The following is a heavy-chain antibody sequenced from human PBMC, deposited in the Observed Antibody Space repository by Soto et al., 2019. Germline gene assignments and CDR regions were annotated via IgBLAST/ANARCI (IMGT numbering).Heavy chain of an antibody. D-gene: IGHD2-15*01. CDR3: APLSVSLSGPYGIHV. Sequence: SETLSLTCSVSGYSVSSSDYYWAWIRQPPGKGLEWIGSMLYSGLTYYNPSLKSRVTLSVDTSKNQFTVRLNSVTASDTAVYYCAPLSVSLSGPYGIHVWGQGTTVTVSS. V-gene: IGHV4-39*01. CDR2: MLYSGLT. J-gene: IGHJ6*02. CDR1: GYSVSSSDYY.